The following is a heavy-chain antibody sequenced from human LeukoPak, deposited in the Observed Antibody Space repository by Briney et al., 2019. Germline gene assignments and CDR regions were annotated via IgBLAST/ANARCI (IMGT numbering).Heavy chain of an antibody. Sequence: GGSLRLSCAVSGFPFSSYWMSWMRQAPGKGLEWVANIKQDGSEKRYVDSVKGRFTISRDNGKNSLYLQMNSLRAEDTAVYFCASYRCNSGPADYWGQGTRVTVSS. V-gene: IGHV3-7*01. J-gene: IGHJ4*02. D-gene: IGHD6-19*01. CDR3: ASYRCNSGPADY. CDR2: IKQDGSEK. CDR1: GFPFSSYW.